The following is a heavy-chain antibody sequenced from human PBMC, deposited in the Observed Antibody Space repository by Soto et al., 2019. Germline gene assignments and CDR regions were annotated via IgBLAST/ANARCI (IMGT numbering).Heavy chain of an antibody. D-gene: IGHD6-6*01. CDR2: INYSGST. V-gene: IGHV4-31*03. J-gene: IGHJ6*02. Sequence: QVQLQESGPGLVKPSQTLSLTCTVSGGSISSGGYFWSWIRHHPVKGLEWIGFINYSGSTYYNPSLKRRVTIPVATSKNRFSLKLSSVTAADTAVYYCARAGAAPYYYYGMDVWGQGTTVTVSS. CDR1: GGSISSGGYF. CDR3: ARAGAAPYYYYGMDV.